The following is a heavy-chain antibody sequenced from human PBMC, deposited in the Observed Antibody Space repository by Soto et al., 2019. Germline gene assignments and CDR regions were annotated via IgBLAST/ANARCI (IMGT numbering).Heavy chain of an antibody. V-gene: IGHV3-33*01. CDR2: IWSDGNST. Sequence: SLRLSYETSGFTFSNYGMHWVRQAPGKGLEWVAIIWSDGNSTDYADSVKGRFTVSRDNSNNRLYLQMNSLRVDDTAVYYCARDDSSGWTQDYWGQGT. CDR3: ARDDSSGWTQDY. D-gene: IGHD6-19*01. CDR1: GFTFSNYG. J-gene: IGHJ4*02.